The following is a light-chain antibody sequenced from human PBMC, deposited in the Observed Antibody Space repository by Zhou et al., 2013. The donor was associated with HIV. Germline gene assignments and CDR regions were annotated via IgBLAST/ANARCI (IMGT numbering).Light chain of an antibody. CDR3: QQYAKSPQT. Sequence: EIVLTQSPGTLSLSPGETATLSCRASQSVRTYLAWYQQKPGQAPRLLIYGASNRATGIPDRFSGSGSGTDFTLTISRLEPEDFAVYYCQQYAKSPQTFGQGTRLENK. V-gene: IGKV3-20*01. CDR1: QSVRTY. J-gene: IGKJ5*01. CDR2: GAS.